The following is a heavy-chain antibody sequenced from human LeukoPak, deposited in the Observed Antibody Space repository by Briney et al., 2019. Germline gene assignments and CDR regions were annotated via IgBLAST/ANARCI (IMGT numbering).Heavy chain of an antibody. J-gene: IGHJ4*02. CDR3: ARGYCSGGSCQSPFDY. CDR2: IILILGTP. V-gene: IGHV1-69*06. Sequence: VQISSRASGGPFSGNGATWGRRPPGQELEWMGGIILILGTPNYAQKFQGRVAITADKSTSTTYMELSSLRSEDTAVYYCARGYCSGGSCQSPFDYWGQGTLVTVSS. CDR1: GGPFSGNG. D-gene: IGHD2-15*01.